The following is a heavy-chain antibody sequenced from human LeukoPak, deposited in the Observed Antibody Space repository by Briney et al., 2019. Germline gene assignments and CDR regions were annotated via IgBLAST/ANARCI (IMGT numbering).Heavy chain of an antibody. D-gene: IGHD2-21*02. Sequence: PSETLSLACAVYGGSFSGYHWSWIRQPPGKGLEWLGEINHSGSTNYNPSLKSRVTISVDTSKNHFSLKLSSVTAAHTAVYYCARRAPGYQNIVVVTGQESWFDPWGQATVVTVSS. CDR3: ARRAPGYQNIVVVTGQESWFDP. CDR1: GGSFSGYH. V-gene: IGHV4-34*01. J-gene: IGHJ5*02. CDR2: INHSGST.